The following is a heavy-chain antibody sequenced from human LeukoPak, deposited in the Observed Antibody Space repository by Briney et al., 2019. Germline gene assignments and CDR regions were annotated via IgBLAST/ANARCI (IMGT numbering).Heavy chain of an antibody. V-gene: IGHV3-23*01. J-gene: IGHJ4*02. CDR1: GFTVSSNY. D-gene: IGHD6-19*01. CDR2: LSDAGVRI. CDR3: AKEAD. Sequence: PGGSLRLSCAASGFTVSSNYMSWVRQAPGKGLEWVSGLSDAGVRIFYADSVKGRFTIFRDNSKNTLYLQMNSLRAEDSAVYYCAKEADWGQGTLVTVSS.